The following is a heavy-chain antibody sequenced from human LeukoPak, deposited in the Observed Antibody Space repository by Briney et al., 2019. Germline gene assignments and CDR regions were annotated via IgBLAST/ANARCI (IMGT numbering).Heavy chain of an antibody. Sequence: SETLSLTCAVYGGSFSGYYWSWIRQPPGKGPEWIGEINHSGSTNYNPSLKSRVTISVDTSKNQFSLKLSSVTAADTAVYYCARGRGMWGYYFDYWGQGTLVTVSS. CDR2: INHSGST. CDR1: GGSFSGYY. V-gene: IGHV4-34*01. J-gene: IGHJ4*02. D-gene: IGHD1-1*01. CDR3: ARGRGMWGYYFDY.